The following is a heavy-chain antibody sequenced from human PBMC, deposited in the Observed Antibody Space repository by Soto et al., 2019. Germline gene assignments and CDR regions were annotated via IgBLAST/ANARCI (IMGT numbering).Heavy chain of an antibody. V-gene: IGHV3-7*01. D-gene: IGHD3-10*01. CDR2: IKQDGSEK. CDR1: GFTFSNYW. Sequence: PGGSLRLSCAASGFTFSNYWMSWVRQAPGKGLEWVANIKQDGSEKNYGDSVKGRFTISRDNAKNSLYLQMNSLRAEDTAVYYCARPTYYYGSGNYYWHFDYWGQGTLVTVSS. CDR3: ARPTYYYGSGNYYWHFDY. J-gene: IGHJ4*02.